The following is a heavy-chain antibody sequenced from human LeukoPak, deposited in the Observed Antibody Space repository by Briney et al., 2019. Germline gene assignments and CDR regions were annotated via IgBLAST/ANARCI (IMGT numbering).Heavy chain of an antibody. CDR3: ARVPNYYDSSGFYYYYMDV. J-gene: IGHJ6*03. D-gene: IGHD3-22*01. Sequence: SETLSLTCTVSGGSISSSTYYWGWIRQPPGKGLEWIGSIHYSGSTYYNASLKSRVTISVDTSKNQFSLKLSSVTAADTAVYYCARVPNYYDSSGFYYYYMDVWGKGTTVTVSS. CDR1: GGSISSSTYY. V-gene: IGHV4-39*07. CDR2: IHYSGST.